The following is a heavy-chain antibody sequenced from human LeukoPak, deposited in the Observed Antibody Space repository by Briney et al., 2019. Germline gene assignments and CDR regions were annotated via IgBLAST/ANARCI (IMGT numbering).Heavy chain of an antibody. D-gene: IGHD3-10*01. CDR3: AIMVRGGPSDY. CDR1: GYTFTSYG. CDR2: ISAYNGNT. Sequence: ASVKVSCKASGYTFTSYGISWVRQAPGQGLEWMGWISAYNGNTNYAQKLQGRVTMTTDTSTSTAYMELRSLRSGDTAVYYCAIMVRGGPSDYWGQGTLVTVSS. V-gene: IGHV1-18*01. J-gene: IGHJ4*02.